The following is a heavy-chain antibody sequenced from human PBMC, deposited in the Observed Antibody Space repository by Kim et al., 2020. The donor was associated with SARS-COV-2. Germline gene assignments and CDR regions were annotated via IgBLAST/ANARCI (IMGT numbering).Heavy chain of an antibody. J-gene: IGHJ4*02. D-gene: IGHD1-26*01. V-gene: IGHV1-46*01. CDR2: INPSGGST. Sequence: ASVKVSCKASGYTFTSYYMHWVRQAPGQGLEWMGIINPSGGSTSYAQKFQGRVTMTRDTSTSTVYMELSSLRSEDTAVYYCAMQGGATHFDYWGQGTLVTVSS. CDR1: GYTFTSYY. CDR3: AMQGGATHFDY.